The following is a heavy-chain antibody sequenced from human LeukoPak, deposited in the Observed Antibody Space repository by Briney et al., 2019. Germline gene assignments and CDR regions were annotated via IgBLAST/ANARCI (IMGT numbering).Heavy chain of an antibody. V-gene: IGHV3-9*01. J-gene: IGHJ5*02. D-gene: IGHD3-3*01. Sequence: GRSLRLSCAASGFTFDDYAMHWVRQAPGKGLEWVSGISWNSGSIGYADSVKGRFTISRDNAKNSLYLQMNSLRAEDTALYYCAKDFYDFWSGKGSWFDPWGQGTLVTVSS. CDR3: AKDFYDFWSGKGSWFDP. CDR1: GFTFDDYA. CDR2: ISWNSGSI.